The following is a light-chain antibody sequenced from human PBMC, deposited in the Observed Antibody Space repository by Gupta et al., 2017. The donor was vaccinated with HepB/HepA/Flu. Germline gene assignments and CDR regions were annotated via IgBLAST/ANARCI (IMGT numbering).Light chain of an antibody. Sequence: QSALTQPRSVSGSPGQSVTISCTGTISDVGGYKYVSWYQQHPGKAPKLMIYDISRRPSGVPDRFSGSKSGITASLTISGLQAEDEADYYCCSYAGSYTLVFGGGTKMTVL. J-gene: IGLJ2*01. CDR3: CSYAGSYTLV. CDR1: ISDVGGYKY. CDR2: DIS. V-gene: IGLV2-11*01.